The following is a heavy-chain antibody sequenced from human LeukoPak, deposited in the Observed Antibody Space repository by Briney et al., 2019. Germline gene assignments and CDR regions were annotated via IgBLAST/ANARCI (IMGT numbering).Heavy chain of an antibody. CDR2: INPNSGNT. V-gene: IGHV1-8*01. CDR1: GYTFTSYD. D-gene: IGHD2-2*01. Sequence: ASVKVSCKASGYTFTSYDINWVRQATGQGLEWMGWINPNSGNTGYAQKFQGRVTMTRNTSISTAYMELSSLRSEDTAVYYCARGPKAMWEKGYCSSTSCPKVYYFDYWGQGTLVTVSS. J-gene: IGHJ4*02. CDR3: ARGPKAMWEKGYCSSTSCPKVYYFDY.